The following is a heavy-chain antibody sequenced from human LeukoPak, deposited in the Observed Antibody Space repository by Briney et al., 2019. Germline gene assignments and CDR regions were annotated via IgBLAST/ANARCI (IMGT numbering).Heavy chain of an antibody. D-gene: IGHD1-14*01. CDR1: GFTFRTYA. J-gene: IGHJ4*02. V-gene: IGHV3-7*01. Sequence: PGRSLRLSCAGSGFTFRTYAMNWVRQAPGKGLEWVANIKQDGSDKYYVDSVKGRFTISRDNAKNSLYLQINSLRADDTAVYYCATPPGPDVFPDYFDFWGQGTLITVSS. CDR2: IKQDGSDK. CDR3: ATPPGPDVFPDYFDF.